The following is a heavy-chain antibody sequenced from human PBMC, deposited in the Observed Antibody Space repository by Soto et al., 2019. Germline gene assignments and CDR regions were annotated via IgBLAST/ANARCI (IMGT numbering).Heavy chain of an antibody. CDR1: GFRFSDHY. CDR2: ISGDATTT. Sequence: QVQLVESGGGLVEPGGSLRLSCAASGFRFSDHYMTWIRQAPGKGLEWVSKISGDATTTYYADSVEGRFTVSRDNAKNSVYLQMNSLRAEDTAVYYCASDPYYYASGFWGQGTLVTVSS. D-gene: IGHD3-10*01. J-gene: IGHJ4*02. CDR3: ASDPYYYASGF. V-gene: IGHV3-11*01.